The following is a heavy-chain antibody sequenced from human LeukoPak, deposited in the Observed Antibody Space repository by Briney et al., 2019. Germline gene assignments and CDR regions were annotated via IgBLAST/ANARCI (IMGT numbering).Heavy chain of an antibody. Sequence: GSLRLSCAASGFTFSSYAMSWVRQAPGKGLEWIGSIYSSGSTYYNPSLKSRVTISVDTSKNQFSLKLSSVTAADTAVYYCARVIAAAAYFDYWGQGTLVTVSS. CDR1: GFTFSSYA. CDR3: ARVIAAAAYFDY. CDR2: IYSSGST. J-gene: IGHJ4*02. D-gene: IGHD6-13*01. V-gene: IGHV4-38-2*01.